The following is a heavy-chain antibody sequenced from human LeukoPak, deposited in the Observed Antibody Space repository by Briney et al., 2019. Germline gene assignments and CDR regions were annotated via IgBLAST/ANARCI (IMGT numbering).Heavy chain of an antibody. Sequence: PGGSLRLSCAASGFTFSSYGMHWVRQAPGKGLEWEAFIRYDGSNKYYADSVKGRFTISRDNSKNTLYLQMNSLGADDTAVYYCAKGRRDGYYFDYWGQGTLVTVSS. V-gene: IGHV3-30*02. D-gene: IGHD5-24*01. J-gene: IGHJ4*02. CDR3: AKGRRDGYYFDY. CDR2: IRYDGSNK. CDR1: GFTFSSYG.